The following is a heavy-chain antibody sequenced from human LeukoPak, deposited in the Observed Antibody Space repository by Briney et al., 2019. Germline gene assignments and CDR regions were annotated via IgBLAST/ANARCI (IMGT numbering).Heavy chain of an antibody. CDR1: GGSISIGGSY. CDR3: ARELIVPDGGGYYYYYMDV. Sequence: SQTLSLTCAVSGGSISIGGSYWSCNPQHPGKDLEWIGCIYYSRSSYYNPSLRSRVTISLDTSKNQFSLNLSSVTAADMAVYYCARELIVPDGGGYYYYYMDVWGKGTTVTVSS. CDR2: IYYSRSS. J-gene: IGHJ6*03. D-gene: IGHD2-2*01. V-gene: IGHV4-31*11.